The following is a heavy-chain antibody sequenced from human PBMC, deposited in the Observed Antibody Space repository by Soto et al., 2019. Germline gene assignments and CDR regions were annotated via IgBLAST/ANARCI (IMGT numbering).Heavy chain of an antibody. Sequence: PGEYLKISCKGSGYSFTSYCISWVRQMPWKGLEWMGRIDPSDSYTNYSPSFQGHVNISADKSISTAYLQWSSLKASDTAMYYCARHEGLTGTTYGPYYYYGMDVWGKRTTATSPQ. V-gene: IGHV5-10-1*01. CDR3: ARHEGLTGTTYGPYYYYGMDV. D-gene: IGHD1-7*01. CDR2: IDPSDSYT. J-gene: IGHJ6*04. CDR1: GYSFTSYC.